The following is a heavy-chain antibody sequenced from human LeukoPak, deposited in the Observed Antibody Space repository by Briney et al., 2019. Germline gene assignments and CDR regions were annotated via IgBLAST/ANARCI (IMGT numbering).Heavy chain of an antibody. J-gene: IGHJ4*02. CDR1: GFTFSGSA. Sequence: GGSLRLSCAASGFTFSGSAMHWVRQASGKGLEWVGRIRSKANSYATAYAASVKGRFTIPRDDSKNTAYLQMNSLKTEDTAVYYCTSLYCSGGSCYVGYWGQGTLVTVSS. V-gene: IGHV3-73*01. CDR3: TSLYCSGGSCYVGY. CDR2: IRSKANSYAT. D-gene: IGHD2-15*01.